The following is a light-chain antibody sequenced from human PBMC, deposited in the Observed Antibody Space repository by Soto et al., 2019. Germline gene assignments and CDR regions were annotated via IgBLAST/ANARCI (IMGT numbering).Light chain of an antibody. CDR3: QQSYSTPPT. Sequence: DIQMTQSPSSLSASVGDRVTITCRASQSISSNLNWYQQKPGKAPKLLIYAASSLQSGVPSRFSGGGSGTDFTLTISSLQPEDFATYYCQQSYSTPPTFGQGTRLEIK. V-gene: IGKV1-39*01. J-gene: IGKJ5*01. CDR2: AAS. CDR1: QSISSN.